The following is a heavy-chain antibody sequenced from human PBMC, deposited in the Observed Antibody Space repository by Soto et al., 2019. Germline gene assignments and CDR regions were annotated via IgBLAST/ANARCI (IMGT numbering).Heavy chain of an antibody. Sequence: PGGSLRLSCAASGFPFTSYGMHWVRQAPGKGLEWVAVISYDGSNKYYADSVKGRFTISRDNSKNTLYLQMNSLRAEDTAVYYCAKDHSDGRTQGHWGQGTLVTVSS. CDR3: AKDHSDGRTQGH. D-gene: IGHD5-18*01. J-gene: IGHJ4*02. CDR2: ISYDGSNK. CDR1: GFPFTSYG. V-gene: IGHV3-30*18.